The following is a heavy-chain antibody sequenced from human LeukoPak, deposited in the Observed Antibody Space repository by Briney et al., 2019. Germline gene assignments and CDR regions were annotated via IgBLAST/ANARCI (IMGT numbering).Heavy chain of an antibody. J-gene: IGHJ4*02. V-gene: IGHV4-30-4*01. D-gene: IGHD3-9*01. Sequence: SETLSLTCTVSGGSISSGDYYWSWIRQPPGKGLEWIGYIYYSGSTYYNPSLKSRVTISVDTSKNQFSLKLSSVTAADTAVYYCARGGKFDDILTGYDDWGQGTLVTVSS. CDR2: IYYSGST. CDR3: ARGGKFDDILTGYDD. CDR1: GGSISSGDYY.